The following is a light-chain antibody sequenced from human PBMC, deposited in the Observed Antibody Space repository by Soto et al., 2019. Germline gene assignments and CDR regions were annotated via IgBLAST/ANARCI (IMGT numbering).Light chain of an antibody. J-gene: IGKJ5*01. CDR1: QDISNF. CDR3: QQDDNLPRAT. V-gene: IGKV1-33*01. Sequence: DLQMTQSPSSLSASVGDRVTITCQASQDISNFLNWYQQKPGKAPKLLIYDASNLETGVPSRFSGSGSGTDFTFTISRLQPEDIATHYCQQDDNLPRATFGQGTRLEIK. CDR2: DAS.